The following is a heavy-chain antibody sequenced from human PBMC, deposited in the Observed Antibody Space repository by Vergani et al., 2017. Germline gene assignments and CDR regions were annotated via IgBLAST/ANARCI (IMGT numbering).Heavy chain of an antibody. J-gene: IGHJ4*02. CDR1: GFTFSSYA. CDR2: ISGSGGST. V-gene: IGHV3-23*01. D-gene: IGHD2-2*01. CDR3: AKDPDQPRGDRAYYFDY. Sequence: EVQLLESGGALVQPGGSLRLSCAASGFTFSSYAMSWVRQAPGKGLEWVSTISGSGGSTYYTDSVKGRFTISRDNSKNTLDLQMNSLRAEDTAVYYCAKDPDQPRGDRAYYFDYWGQGTLVTVSS.